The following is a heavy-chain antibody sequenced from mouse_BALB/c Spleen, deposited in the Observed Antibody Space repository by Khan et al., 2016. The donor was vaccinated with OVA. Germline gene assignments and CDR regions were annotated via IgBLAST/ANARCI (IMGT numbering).Heavy chain of an antibody. CDR1: GYSITSGYA. CDR2: IRYSGGT. V-gene: IGHV3-2*02. CDR3: ASGNYYGDYFDY. Sequence: EVQLQESGPGLVKPSQSLSLTCTVTGYSITSGYAWNWIRQSPGNKLEWMGYIRYSGGTSYNPSLKSRISITRDTSNNQSFLQLNSVTTEDTATYYGASGNYYGDYFDYWGQGTPLTVSS. J-gene: IGHJ2*01. D-gene: IGHD1-1*01.